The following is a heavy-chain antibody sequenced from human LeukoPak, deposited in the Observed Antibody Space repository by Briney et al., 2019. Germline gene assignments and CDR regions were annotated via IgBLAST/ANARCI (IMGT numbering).Heavy chain of an antibody. CDR2: ISSSSSYI. CDR1: GFTFSSYS. J-gene: IGHJ4*02. V-gene: IGHV3-21*01. D-gene: IGHD2-21*02. CDR3: ARLDHLDDTALTD. Sequence: GGSLRLSCAASGFTFSSYSMNWVRQAPGKGLEWVSSISSSSSYIYYADSVKGRFTISRDNAKNSLYLEITRLRAEDTGLYFCARLDHLDDTALTDWGQGTLVTVSS.